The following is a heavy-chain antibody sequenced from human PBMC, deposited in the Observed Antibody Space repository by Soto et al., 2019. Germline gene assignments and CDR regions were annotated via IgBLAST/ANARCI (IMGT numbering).Heavy chain of an antibody. V-gene: IGHV3-53*01. Sequence: GGSLRLSCAASGFTVSSNYMSWVRQAPWKGLEWVSVIYSGGSTYYADSVKGRFTISRDNSKNTLYLQMNSLRAEDTAVYYCARDCIGGVLRYFDWLPRWGQGTLVTVSS. CDR2: IYSGGST. J-gene: IGHJ5*02. CDR3: ARDCIGGVLRYFDWLPR. D-gene: IGHD3-9*01. CDR1: GFTVSSNY.